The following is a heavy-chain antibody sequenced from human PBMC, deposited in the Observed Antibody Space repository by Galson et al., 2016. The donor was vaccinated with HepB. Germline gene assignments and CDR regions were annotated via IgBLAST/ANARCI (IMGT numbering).Heavy chain of an antibody. CDR2: ISVYNGNT. D-gene: IGHD3-3*01. V-gene: IGHV1-18*04. CDR1: GYTFTSYG. CDR3: ARDRDYYDSRSSYRQLDY. J-gene: IGHJ4*02. Sequence: SVKVSCKASGYTFTSYGISWVRQAPGQGLEWMGWISVYNGNTNYAQKLQDRVIMTTDTSTSTVYLELRSLRSDDTAVYYCARDRDYYDSRSSYRQLDYWGQGTLVTVSS.